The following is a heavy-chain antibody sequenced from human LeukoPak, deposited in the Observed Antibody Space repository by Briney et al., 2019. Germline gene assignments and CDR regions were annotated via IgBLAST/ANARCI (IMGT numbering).Heavy chain of an antibody. Sequence: GGSLRLSCAASGFTFSSHAMSWVRQAPGKGLEWVSSISGNAVGTYYADSVKGRFTISRDNSKNTLYMQMNSLRVEDTAVYYCAKYGIVVAGKGLPDWWGQGTLVTVSS. V-gene: IGHV3-23*01. D-gene: IGHD6-19*01. CDR3: AKYGIVVAGKGLPDW. CDR2: ISGNAVGT. J-gene: IGHJ4*02. CDR1: GFTFSSHA.